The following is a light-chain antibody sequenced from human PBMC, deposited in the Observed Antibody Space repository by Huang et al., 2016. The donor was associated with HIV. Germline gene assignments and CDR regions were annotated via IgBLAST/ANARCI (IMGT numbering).Light chain of an antibody. CDR1: QGIGSW. Sequence: DFQMTQSPSSVSSSIGDSVTITCRASQGIGSWLAWYQQKPGRAPKLLIYAESAFQSGVPSRFSGSGSGTDFTLTISTLQPEDFAPYYCQQAISFPLTFGGGTKVEIK. CDR3: QQAISFPLT. V-gene: IGKV1-12*01. CDR2: AES. J-gene: IGKJ4*01.